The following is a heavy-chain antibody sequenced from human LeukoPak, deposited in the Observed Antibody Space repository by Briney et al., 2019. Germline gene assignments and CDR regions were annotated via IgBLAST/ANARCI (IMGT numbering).Heavy chain of an antibody. CDR2: ISYDGSNK. CDR3: ARDRAAYYYDSSGYRF. V-gene: IGHV3-30-3*01. Sequence: PGGSLRLSCAASGFTFSSYAMHWVRQAPGKGLEWVAVISYDGSNKYYADSVKGRFTISRDNSKNTLYLQMNSLRAEDTAVHYCARDRAAYYYDSSGYRFWGQGTLVTVSS. D-gene: IGHD3-22*01. CDR1: GFTFSSYA. J-gene: IGHJ4*02.